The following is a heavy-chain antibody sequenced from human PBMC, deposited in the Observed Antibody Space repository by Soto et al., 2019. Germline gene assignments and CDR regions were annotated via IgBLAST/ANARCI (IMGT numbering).Heavy chain of an antibody. CDR1: NGSVSSGTYS. CDR3: ARGHYYYGMDV. V-gene: IGHV4-30-2*01. Sequence: SETLSLTCTVSNGSVSSGTYSWSWVRQPPGKGLEWIGYIYYSGTTYYTPSLKSRLTMSMDRANDHFSLNLTSVTAADTAVYFCARGHYYYGMDVWGQGITVT. J-gene: IGHJ6*02. CDR2: IYYSGTT.